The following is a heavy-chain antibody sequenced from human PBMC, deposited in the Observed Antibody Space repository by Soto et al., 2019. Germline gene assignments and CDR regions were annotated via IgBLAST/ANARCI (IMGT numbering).Heavy chain of an antibody. CDR3: ARGRKYCSSTSCPFDY. D-gene: IGHD2-2*01. CDR2: IIPIFGTA. J-gene: IGHJ4*02. V-gene: IGHV1-69*13. Sequence: SVKVSCKASGCTFSSYAISWVRQAPGQGLEWMGGIIPIFGTANYAQKFQGRVTITADESTSTAYMELSSLRSEDTAVYYCARGRKYCSSTSCPFDYWGQGTLVTVSS. CDR1: GCTFSSYA.